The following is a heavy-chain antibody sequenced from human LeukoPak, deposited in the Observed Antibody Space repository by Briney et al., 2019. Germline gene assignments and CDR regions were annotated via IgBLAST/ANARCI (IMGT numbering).Heavy chain of an antibody. D-gene: IGHD5-24*01. CDR3: AKRFGYYGFDV. V-gene: IGHV1-8*01. CDR1: GYTFTSYD. CDR2: MNPNSGNT. Sequence: ASVKVSCKASGYTFTSYDINWVRQATGQGLEWMGWMNPNSGNTGYAQKFQGRVTMTRNTSISTAYMEVSSLRSDDTAVYYCAKRFGYYGFDVWGQGTTVTVSS. J-gene: IGHJ6*02.